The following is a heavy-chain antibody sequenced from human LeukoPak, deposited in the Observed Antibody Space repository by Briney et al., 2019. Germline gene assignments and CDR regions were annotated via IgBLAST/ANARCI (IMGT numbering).Heavy chain of an antibody. CDR3: ARALGDTAMADLFDY. CDR1: GGSISSYY. CDR2: IYYSGST. D-gene: IGHD5-18*01. J-gene: IGHJ4*02. Sequence: KPSETLSLTCTVSGGSISSYYWSWIRQPPGKGLEWIGYIYYSGSTNYNPSLKSRVTISVDTSKNQFSLKLSSVTAADTAVYYCARALGDTAMADLFDYWGQGTLVTVSS. V-gene: IGHV4-59*01.